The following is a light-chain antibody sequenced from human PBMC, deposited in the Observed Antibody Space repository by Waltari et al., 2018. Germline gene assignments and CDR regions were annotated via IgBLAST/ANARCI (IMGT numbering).Light chain of an antibody. CDR3: QQRRSWPLT. Sequence: DIVLTQSPAILSLSQGERASLSCRASQSVSNYLALYQQKPGQAPTLLIYDTSNRATGIPARFSGSGFGTDFTLTISNLEPEDFAIYYCQQRRSWPLTFGGGTKVEIK. J-gene: IGKJ4*01. V-gene: IGKV3-11*01. CDR1: QSVSNY. CDR2: DTS.